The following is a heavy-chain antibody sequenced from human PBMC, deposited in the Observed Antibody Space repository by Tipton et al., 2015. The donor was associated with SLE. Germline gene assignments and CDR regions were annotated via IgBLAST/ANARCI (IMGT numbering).Heavy chain of an antibody. Sequence: LRLSCTVSGGSISSHYWSWIRQPPGKGLEWIGYIYYSGSTNYNPSLKSRVTISVDTSKNQFSLKLSSVTAADTAVYYCARGSGLRPLGDYWGQGTLVTVSS. CDR2: IYYSGST. J-gene: IGHJ4*02. CDR1: GGSISSHY. V-gene: IGHV4-59*11. D-gene: IGHD4-17*01. CDR3: ARGSGLRPLGDY.